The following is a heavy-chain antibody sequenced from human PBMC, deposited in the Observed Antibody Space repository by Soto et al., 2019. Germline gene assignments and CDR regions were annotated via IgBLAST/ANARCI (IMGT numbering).Heavy chain of an antibody. CDR1: GGSINNYY. Sequence: QVQLQESGPGLVKPAETLSLSCTVSGGSINNYYWSWIRQPPGKGLEWIGYIYYSGTTSYNPSLNSRVTMSVDRSKNQFSIKVNSVTAADTAVYYCARESYYGSGATVVAYWGQGTLVTVSS. CDR3: ARESYYGSGATVVAY. V-gene: IGHV4-59*01. CDR2: IYYSGTT. J-gene: IGHJ4*02. D-gene: IGHD3-10*01.